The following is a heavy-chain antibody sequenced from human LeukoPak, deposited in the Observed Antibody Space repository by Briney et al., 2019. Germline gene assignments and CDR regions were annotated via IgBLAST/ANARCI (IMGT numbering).Heavy chain of an antibody. CDR2: IYYSGNT. CDR1: GGSISSYY. J-gene: IGHJ2*01. CDR3: ARDRDSSGLRDFDL. D-gene: IGHD3-22*01. Sequence: SETLSLTCTVSGGSISSYYWSWIRQPPGEGLEWIGYIYYSGNTNYNPSLKSRVSISIDTSKNQFSLQLSSVTAADTAVYYCARDRDSSGLRDFDLWGRGTLVTVSA. V-gene: IGHV4-59*01.